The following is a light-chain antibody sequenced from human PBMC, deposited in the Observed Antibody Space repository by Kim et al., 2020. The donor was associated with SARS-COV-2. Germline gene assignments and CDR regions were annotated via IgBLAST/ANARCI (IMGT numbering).Light chain of an antibody. CDR3: SAWDSSLRGWV. J-gene: IGLJ3*02. Sequence: SQHATLPCTGNSNNVGNEGAPWLLLHEGHPPRLLSYRSNNRPSGISERLSASRSGDTASLTITGLQPEDEADYYCSAWDSSLRGWVFGGGTQLTVL. CDR2: RSN. CDR1: SNNVGNEG. V-gene: IGLV10-54*01.